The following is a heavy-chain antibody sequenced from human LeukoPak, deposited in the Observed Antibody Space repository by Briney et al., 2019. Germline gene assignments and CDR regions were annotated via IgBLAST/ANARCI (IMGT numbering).Heavy chain of an antibody. Sequence: GGSLRLSCAASGFTFSSYGMHWARQAPGKGLEWVAVIWYDGSNKYYADSVKGRFTISRDNSKNTLYLQMNSLRAEDTAVYYCGRTGYYDTYAFDIWGQGTMVTVSS. CDR1: GFTFSSYG. J-gene: IGHJ3*02. D-gene: IGHD3-22*01. V-gene: IGHV3-33*01. CDR2: IWYDGSNK. CDR3: GRTGYYDTYAFDI.